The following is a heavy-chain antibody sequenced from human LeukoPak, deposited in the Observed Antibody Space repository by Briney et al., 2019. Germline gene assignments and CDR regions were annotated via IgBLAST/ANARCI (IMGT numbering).Heavy chain of an antibody. J-gene: IGHJ4*02. CDR2: IKQDGSEK. CDR1: GFTFSSYW. V-gene: IGHV3-7*01. CDR3: ASSRGFIAVAVDY. D-gene: IGHD6-19*01. Sequence: GGSLRLSCAASGFTFSSYWMSWVRQAPGKGLEWVANIKQDGSEKYYVDSVKGRFTISRDNAKNSLYLQMNSLRAEDTAVYYCASSRGFIAVAVDYWGQGTLVTVSS.